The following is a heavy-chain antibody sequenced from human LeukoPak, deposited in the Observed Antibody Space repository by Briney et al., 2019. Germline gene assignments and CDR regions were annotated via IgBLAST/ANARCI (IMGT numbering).Heavy chain of an antibody. CDR3: AKKLLSGSYGY. D-gene: IGHD1-26*01. V-gene: IGHV3-23*01. CDR1: GFTFSSYA. Sequence: GGSLRPSCAASGFTFSSYAMSWVRQAPGKGLEWVSAISGSGGSTYYADSVKGRFTISRDNSKNTLYLQMNSLRAEDTAVYYCAKKLLSGSYGYWGQGTLVTVSS. CDR2: ISGSGGST. J-gene: IGHJ4*02.